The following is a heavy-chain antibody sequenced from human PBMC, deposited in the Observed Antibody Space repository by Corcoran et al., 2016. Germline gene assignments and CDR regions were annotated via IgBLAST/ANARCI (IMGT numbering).Heavy chain of an antibody. J-gene: IGHJ4*02. Sequence: ELQLVVSGGGLVQPGGSPRLSCAASVFMFITYWMNWVLQAPVTGLAWVANIKQDENEKYYVDSVKGRFTISRHNAKNSLYLQMNSLRAEETAVYYCARSSWHDYWGQGTLVTVSS. V-gene: IGHV3-7*01. CDR1: VFMFITYW. CDR3: ARSSWHDY. D-gene: IGHD6-13*01. CDR2: IKQDENEK.